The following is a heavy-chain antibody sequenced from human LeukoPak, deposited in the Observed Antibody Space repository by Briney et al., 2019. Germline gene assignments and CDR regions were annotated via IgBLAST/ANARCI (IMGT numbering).Heavy chain of an antibody. D-gene: IGHD3-22*01. J-gene: IGHJ4*02. Sequence: PSETLSLTCTVSGGSISSSSYYWGWIRQPPGKGLEWIGEINHSGSTNYNPSLKSRVTISVDTSKNQFSLKLSSVTAADTAVYYCARGDSSGYTARYWGQGTLVTVSS. CDR3: ARGDSSGYTARY. CDR2: INHSGST. V-gene: IGHV4-39*07. CDR1: GGSISSSSYY.